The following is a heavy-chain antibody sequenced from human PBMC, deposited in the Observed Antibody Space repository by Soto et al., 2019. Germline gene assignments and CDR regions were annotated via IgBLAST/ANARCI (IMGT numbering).Heavy chain of an antibody. V-gene: IGHV1-18*01. J-gene: IGHJ4*02. CDR1: GYTFTSYG. CDR2: ISAYNGST. Sequence: GASVKVSCKASGYTFTSYGISWVRQAPGQGLEWMGWISAYNGSTYYADSVKGRFTISRDNSKNTLYLQMNSLRAEDTAVYYCAKDSHTVAAAGKVDYWGQGTLVTVSS. CDR3: AKDSHTVAAAGKVDY. D-gene: IGHD6-13*01.